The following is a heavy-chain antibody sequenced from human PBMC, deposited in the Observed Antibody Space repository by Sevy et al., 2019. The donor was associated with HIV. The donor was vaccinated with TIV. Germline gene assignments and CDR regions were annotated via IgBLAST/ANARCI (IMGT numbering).Heavy chain of an antibody. CDR3: ARAQQVTMLVVIGGLYFDF. J-gene: IGHJ4*02. CDR2: IKQDMSEK. V-gene: IGHV3-7*01. D-gene: IGHD3-22*01. CDR1: GFTFSSYW. Sequence: GGSLRLSCAASGFTFSSYWMTWVRQAPGKGLEWVADIKQDMSEKYYADSVKGRFSISRDNARNSLYLQMESLRAEDTAVYYCARAQQVTMLVVIGGLYFDFWGQGTLVTVSS.